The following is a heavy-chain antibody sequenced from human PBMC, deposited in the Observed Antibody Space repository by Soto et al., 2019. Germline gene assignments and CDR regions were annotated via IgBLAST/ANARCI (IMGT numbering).Heavy chain of an antibody. CDR1: GFTFSSYA. CDR2: ISGSGGST. CDR3: VAPPSTVFDP. Sequence: GGSLRLSCAASGFTFSSYAMSWVRQAPGKGLEWVSAISGSGGSTYYAHSVKGRFTISRDNSKNTLYLQINSLRAEDTAVYYYVAPPSTVFDPWGQGTLVTVSS. J-gene: IGHJ5*02. V-gene: IGHV3-23*01.